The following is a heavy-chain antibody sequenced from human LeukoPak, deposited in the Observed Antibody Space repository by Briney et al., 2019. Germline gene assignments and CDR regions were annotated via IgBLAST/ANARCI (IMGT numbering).Heavy chain of an antibody. V-gene: IGHV1-2*02. D-gene: IGHD5-12*01. CDR3: ATYSGYGQVFDY. Sequence: ASVKVSCKASGYTFTGYYMHWVRQAPGQGLEWMGWINPNSGGTNYAQKFQGRVTMTRDTSISTAYMELSRLRSDDTAVYYCATYSGYGQVFDYWGQGTLVTVSS. CDR1: GYTFTGYY. J-gene: IGHJ4*02. CDR2: INPNSGGT.